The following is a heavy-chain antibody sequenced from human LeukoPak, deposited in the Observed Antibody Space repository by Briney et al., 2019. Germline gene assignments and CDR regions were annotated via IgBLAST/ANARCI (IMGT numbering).Heavy chain of an antibody. Sequence: SETLSLTCTVSGGSISSSSYYWGWIRQPPGKGLEWIGSIYYSGSTYYNPSLKSRVTISLDTSKNQFSLKLSSVTAADTAVYYCARGLQQLVLETHHDAFDIWGQGTMVTVSS. J-gene: IGHJ3*02. D-gene: IGHD6-13*01. CDR1: GGSISSSSYY. V-gene: IGHV4-39*07. CDR2: IYYSGST. CDR3: ARGLQQLVLETHHDAFDI.